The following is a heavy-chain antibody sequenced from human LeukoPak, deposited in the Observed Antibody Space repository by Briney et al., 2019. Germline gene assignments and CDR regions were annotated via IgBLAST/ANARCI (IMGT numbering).Heavy chain of an antibody. D-gene: IGHD1-1*01. Sequence: GASVKVSCKASGGTFSSYAISWVRQAPGQGLEWMGGIIPIFGTANYAQKFQGRVTITTDESTSTAYMELSSLRSEDTAVYYCARDRGTSSSWYYYMDVWGKGTTVTGSS. CDR2: IIPIFGTA. J-gene: IGHJ6*03. CDR3: ARDRGTSSSWYYYMDV. CDR1: GGTFSSYA. V-gene: IGHV1-69*05.